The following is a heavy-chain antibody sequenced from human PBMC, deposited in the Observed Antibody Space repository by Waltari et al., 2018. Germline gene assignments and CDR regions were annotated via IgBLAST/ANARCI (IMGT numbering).Heavy chain of an antibody. CDR2: ISYDGSNK. J-gene: IGHJ4*02. CDR3: ARAGGSGGSYF. CDR1: GFTFSSYA. Sequence: QVQLVESGGGVVQPGRSLRLSCAASGFTFSSYAMHWVRQAPGKGLEWVAVISYDGSNKYYADSVKGRFTISRDNSKNTLYLQMNSLRAEDTAVYYCARAGGSGGSYFWGQGTLVTVSS. V-gene: IGHV3-30-3*01. D-gene: IGHD2-15*01.